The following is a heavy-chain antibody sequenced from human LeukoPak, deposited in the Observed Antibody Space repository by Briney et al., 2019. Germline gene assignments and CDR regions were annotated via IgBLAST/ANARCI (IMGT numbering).Heavy chain of an antibody. D-gene: IGHD4-23*01. CDR1: GFTVSNNY. Sequence: GGSLRLSCAASGFTVSNNYMTWVRQAPGKGLEWVSVIFSGGITYYADSVKGRFTVSRDTSKNTLYLHMNSLRAEDTAVYYCARVPANCGGNSWFDYWGQGTLVTVSS. CDR3: ARVPANCGGNSWFDY. CDR2: IFSGGIT. J-gene: IGHJ4*02. V-gene: IGHV3-53*01.